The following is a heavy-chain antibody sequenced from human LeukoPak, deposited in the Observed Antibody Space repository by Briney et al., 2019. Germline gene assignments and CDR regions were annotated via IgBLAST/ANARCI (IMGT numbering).Heavy chain of an antibody. J-gene: IGHJ4*02. V-gene: IGHV3-23*01. CDR1: GFTFSSYG. Sequence: GGSLRLSCAASGFTFSSYGMSWVRQAPGKGLEWVSAISGSGGSTYYADSVKGRFTISRDNSKNTLYLQMNSLRAEDTAVYYCAKDPSYDILTGYDYWGQGTLVTVSS. CDR2: ISGSGGST. D-gene: IGHD3-9*01. CDR3: AKDPSYDILTGYDY.